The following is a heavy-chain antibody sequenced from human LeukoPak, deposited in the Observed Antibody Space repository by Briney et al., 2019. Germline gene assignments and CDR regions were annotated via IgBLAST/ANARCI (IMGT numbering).Heavy chain of an antibody. Sequence: ASVKVSCKASGYTFTSYGINWVRQAPGQGLEWMGWISTYNGHTNYAQKFQGRVTMTTDTSTSTASMELRSLRSDDTAVYYCARGHAAGWELPLNWFDPWGQGTLVTVSS. CDR2: ISTYNGHT. CDR1: GYTFTSYG. D-gene: IGHD1-26*01. J-gene: IGHJ5*02. V-gene: IGHV1-18*01. CDR3: ARGHAAGWELPLNWFDP.